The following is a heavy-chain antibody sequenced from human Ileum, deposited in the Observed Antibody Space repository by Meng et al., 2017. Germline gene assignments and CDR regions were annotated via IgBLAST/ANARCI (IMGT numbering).Heavy chain of an antibody. CDR3: ARDHWGSLDY. D-gene: IGHD7-27*01. V-gene: IGHV4-61*08. Sequence: QVQLQEPGPGLVRPSETLSLFCTVSGGSVSTSDYQWGWIRQPPGKGLEWIGYAGTNYNPSLKSRVTISVDTSKRQFSLKLTSVTAADTAVYYCARDHWGSLDYWGQGILVTVSS. CDR2: AGT. CDR1: GGSVSTSDYQ. J-gene: IGHJ4*02.